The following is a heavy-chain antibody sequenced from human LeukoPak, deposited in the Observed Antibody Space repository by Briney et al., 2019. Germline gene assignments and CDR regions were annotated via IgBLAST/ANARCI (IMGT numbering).Heavy chain of an antibody. CDR3: AGSVGLGTYRFDY. CDR2: ISGSGGSA. Sequence: GGSLRLSCAASGFTFSSYAMSWVRQAPGKGLEWVSAISGSGGSAYYADSVKGRFTISRDNSKNTLYLQMNSLRAEDTAVYYCAGSVGLGTYRFDYLGQGTLVTVSS. J-gene: IGHJ4*02. V-gene: IGHV3-23*01. D-gene: IGHD3-10*01. CDR1: GFTFSSYA.